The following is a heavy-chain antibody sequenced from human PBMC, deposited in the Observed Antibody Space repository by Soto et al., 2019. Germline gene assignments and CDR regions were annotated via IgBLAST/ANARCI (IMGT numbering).Heavy chain of an antibody. D-gene: IGHD3-10*01. CDR2: IYRGGDT. CDR1: GFTVSYNY. CDR3: ARGMYGSGSYYIGDAFDM. V-gene: IGHV3-53*01. Sequence: GGSLRLSCAVSGFTVSYNYMNWVRQAPGKGLEWVSVIYRGGDTFYADSVKGRFTISRDNSKNTLYLQMNSLRAEDTAVYYCARGMYGSGSYYIGDAFDMWGQGTMVTVSS. J-gene: IGHJ3*02.